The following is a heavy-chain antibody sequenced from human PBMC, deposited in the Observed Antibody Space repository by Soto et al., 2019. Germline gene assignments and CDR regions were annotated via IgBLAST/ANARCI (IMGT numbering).Heavy chain of an antibody. Sequence: QVHLVQSGAEERKPGASVKVSCEASGDTFTAYSLHWVRQAPGQGLEWMGWISSASGDTRYSQKFQGRLTLTRDTSASTTYMELGSLRSEDTAIYYYTRGGFSQYGMDVWGQGTTVTVSS. J-gene: IGHJ6*02. CDR2: ISSASGDT. V-gene: IGHV1-3*05. CDR3: TRGGFSQYGMDV. D-gene: IGHD5-12*01. CDR1: GDTFTAYS.